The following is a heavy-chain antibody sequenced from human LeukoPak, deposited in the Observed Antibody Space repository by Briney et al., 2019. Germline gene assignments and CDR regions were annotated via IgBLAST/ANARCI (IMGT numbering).Heavy chain of an antibody. V-gene: IGHV3-9*01. Sequence: GGSLRLSCAAYGFTLDDYAMDWVRHARGKGVEWDSGIRWNSGSITYADCVKGRFTISRENGKNSLYLQMNSLRAEDTALYYCARPLGETVDAFDIWGQGTMVTVSS. CDR1: GFTLDDYA. CDR2: IRWNSGSI. J-gene: IGHJ3*02. D-gene: IGHD2-21*01. CDR3: ARPLGETVDAFDI.